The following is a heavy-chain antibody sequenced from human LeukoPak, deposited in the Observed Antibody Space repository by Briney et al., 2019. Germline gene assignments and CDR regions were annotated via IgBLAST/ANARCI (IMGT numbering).Heavy chain of an antibody. CDR1: GFTFSRYG. Sequence: PGGSLRLSCAASGFTFSRYGMHWDRQAQGQGRVWVAVITNDDTNKYYADSVKGRFTISTDNSTNTLYLQMDSLSAEDTALDYCAKDRLPGYGTSGPTSDYWGQGTLVTVSS. J-gene: IGHJ4*02. CDR3: AKDRLPGYGTSGPTSDY. CDR2: ITNDDTNK. V-gene: IGHV3-30*18. D-gene: IGHD6-13*01.